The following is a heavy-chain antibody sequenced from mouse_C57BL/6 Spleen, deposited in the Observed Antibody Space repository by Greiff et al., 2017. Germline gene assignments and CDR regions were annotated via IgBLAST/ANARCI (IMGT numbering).Heavy chain of an antibody. V-gene: IGHV1-50*01. CDR1: GYTFTSYW. D-gene: IGHD2-3*01. CDR3: ARHYDDYAMDY. J-gene: IGHJ4*01. Sequence: QVQLKQPGAELVKPGASVKLSCKASGYTFTSYWMQWVKQRPGQGLEWIGEIDPSDSYTNYNQKFKGKATLTVDTSSSTAYMQLSSLTSEDSAVYYCARHYDDYAMDYWGQGTSVTVSS. CDR2: IDPSDSYT.